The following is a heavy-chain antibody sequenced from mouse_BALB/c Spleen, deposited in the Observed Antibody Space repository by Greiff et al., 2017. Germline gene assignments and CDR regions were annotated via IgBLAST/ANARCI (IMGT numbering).Heavy chain of an antibody. CDR1: GFTFSDYY. D-gene: IGHD2-1*01. J-gene: IGHJ4*01. CDR2: ISDGGSYT. V-gene: IGHV5-4*02. Sequence: EVMLVESGGGLVKPGGSLKLSCAASGFTFSDYYMYWVRQTPEKRLEWVATISDGGSYTYYPDSVKGRFTISRDNAKNNLYLQMSSLKSEDTAMYYCARERGGGNYPYAMDYWGQGTSVTVSS. CDR3: ARERGGGNYPYAMDY.